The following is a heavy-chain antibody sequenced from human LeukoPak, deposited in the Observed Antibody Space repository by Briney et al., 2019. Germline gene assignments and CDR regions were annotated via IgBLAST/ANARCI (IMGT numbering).Heavy chain of an antibody. J-gene: IGHJ4*02. Sequence: LSLTCAVYGGSFSGYYWSWIRQAPGKGLEWVSYISSSGSTIYYADSVKGRFTISRDNAKNSLYLQMNSLRAEDTAVYYCASEQGNYYYGSGSRVGNWGQGTLVTVSS. V-gene: IGHV3-11*01. CDR2: ISSSGSTI. D-gene: IGHD3-10*01. CDR1: GGSFSGYY. CDR3: ASEQGNYYYGSGSRVGN.